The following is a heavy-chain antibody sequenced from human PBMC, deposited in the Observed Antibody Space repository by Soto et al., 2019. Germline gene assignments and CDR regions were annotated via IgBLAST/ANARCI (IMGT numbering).Heavy chain of an antibody. V-gene: IGHV3-23*01. CDR2: ITASSATT. CDR1: GFRFNNYA. Sequence: GGSLRLSCVGSGFRFNNYAMTWVRQTPGKGLEWVSSITASSATTYYADSVKGRFTISRDNSKNTVFLQMNSLRAEDMAVYYCLKDQVPEYTDFSAPDCWGQGTLVTVSS. CDR3: LKDQVPEYTDFSAPDC. J-gene: IGHJ4*02. D-gene: IGHD1-1*01.